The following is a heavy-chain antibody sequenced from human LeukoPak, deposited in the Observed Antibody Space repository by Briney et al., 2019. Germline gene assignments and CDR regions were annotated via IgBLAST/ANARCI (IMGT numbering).Heavy chain of an antibody. CDR1: GFTVNSNY. CDR3: AKGDTSDLVAGTWDLDY. D-gene: IGHD6-19*01. Sequence: GGSLRLSCAASGFTVNSNYMSWVRQAPGKGLEWVSVIDTGGSTYYADSVKGRFTISRDNSKNTLYLQMNSLRAEDTAVYYCAKGDTSDLVAGTWDLDYWGQGTLVTVSS. J-gene: IGHJ4*02. V-gene: IGHV3-53*01. CDR2: IDTGGST.